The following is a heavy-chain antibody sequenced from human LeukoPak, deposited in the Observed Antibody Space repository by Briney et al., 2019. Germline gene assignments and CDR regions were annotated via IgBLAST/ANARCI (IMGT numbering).Heavy chain of an antibody. CDR2: ISAYNGNT. J-gene: IGHJ5*02. CDR3: ARVTLWFGELLRNWFDP. Sequence: GASVKVSCKASGYTFTSYGISWVRQAPGQGLEWMGWISAYNGNTNYAQKLQGRVTMTTDTSTSTAYMELRSLRSDDTAAYYCARVTLWFGELLRNWFDPWGQGTLVTVSS. D-gene: IGHD3-10*01. CDR1: GYTFTSYG. V-gene: IGHV1-18*01.